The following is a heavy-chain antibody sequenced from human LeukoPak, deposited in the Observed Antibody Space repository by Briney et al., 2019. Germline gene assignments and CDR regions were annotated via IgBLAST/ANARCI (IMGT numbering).Heavy chain of an antibody. V-gene: IGHV3-23*01. CDR3: ARALYSAGWYSDY. CDR2: ISGSGDNT. Sequence: GGSLRLSCAASGFTFSSYAMSWVRQAPGKGLEWVSAISGSGDNTYYADSVKGRITISRDNSKNTVYVQMNSLRGEDTGVYYCARALYSAGWYSDYWGQGTLVTVSS. D-gene: IGHD6-19*01. CDR1: GFTFSSYA. J-gene: IGHJ4*02.